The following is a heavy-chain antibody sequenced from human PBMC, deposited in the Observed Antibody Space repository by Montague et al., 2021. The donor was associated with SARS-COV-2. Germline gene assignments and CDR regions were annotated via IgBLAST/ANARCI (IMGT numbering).Heavy chain of an antibody. CDR3: ARDQGGYCSGGSCYNFDY. Sequence: SETLSLTCTVSGGSISTYYYCGWIRQPPGKGLEWIGSIYYGGSTYYNPSLKSRVTISVDTSMNHFSLKLSSVTAADTAVYYCARDQGGYCSGGSCYNFDYWGQGTLVTVSS. V-gene: IGHV4-39*02. J-gene: IGHJ4*02. CDR1: GGSISTYYY. D-gene: IGHD2-15*01. CDR2: IYYGGST.